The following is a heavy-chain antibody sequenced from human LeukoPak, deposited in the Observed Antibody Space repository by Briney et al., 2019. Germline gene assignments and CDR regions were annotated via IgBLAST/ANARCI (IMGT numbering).Heavy chain of an antibody. Sequence: SETLSLTCTVSGDSISSDYWSWIRQPPGKGLEWIGYIYYSGSTNYSPSLKSRVTISVDTSKNQFSLKLSSVTAADTAVYYCARVSGSYWYWGQETLVTVSS. CDR1: GDSISSDY. D-gene: IGHD1-26*01. J-gene: IGHJ4*02. V-gene: IGHV4-59*01. CDR3: ARVSGSYWY. CDR2: IYYSGST.